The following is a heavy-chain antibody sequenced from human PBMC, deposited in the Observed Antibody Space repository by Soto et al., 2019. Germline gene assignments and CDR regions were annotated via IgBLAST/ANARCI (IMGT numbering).Heavy chain of an antibody. J-gene: IGHJ4*02. V-gene: IGHV4-59*01. CDR1: GGSISRYY. CDR2: IYYIGTT. CDR3: VRGGGGYGNGMIDY. Sequence: ASETLSLTCTVSGGSISRYYWSWIRQSPGKGLEWIGYIYYIGTTNYNPSLKSRVTISLDTSKNQFSLKLSSVTAADTAVYYCVRGGGGYGNGMIDYWGQGTLVTVSS. D-gene: IGHD5-18*01.